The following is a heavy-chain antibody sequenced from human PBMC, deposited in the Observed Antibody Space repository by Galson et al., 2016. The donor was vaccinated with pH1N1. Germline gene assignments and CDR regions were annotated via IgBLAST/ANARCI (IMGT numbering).Heavy chain of an antibody. D-gene: IGHD3-10*01. CDR1: GFTFSSYG. J-gene: IGHJ6*02. Sequence: SLRLSCAASGFTFSSYGMHWVRQAPDKGLEWVAVIWYDGSNKYYADSVKGRFTISRDNSKNTLYLQMNSLRAEDTAVYYCARAEYYGSVSYIVRYFGMDVWGQGTTVTVSS. CDR3: ARAEYYGSVSYIVRYFGMDV. CDR2: IWYDGSNK. V-gene: IGHV3-33*01.